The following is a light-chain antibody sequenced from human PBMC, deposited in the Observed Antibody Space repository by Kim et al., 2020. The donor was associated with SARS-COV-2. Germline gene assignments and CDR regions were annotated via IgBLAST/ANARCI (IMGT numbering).Light chain of an antibody. Sequence: QSVLTQPASVSGSPGQSITISCTGTSSDIGGYKYVSWYQQHPGKAPKLMIYDVSKRPSGVANRFSGSKSGNTASLTISGLQAGDEADYYCSSYTSSSTYYVLGTGTKVTVL. V-gene: IGLV2-14*01. J-gene: IGLJ1*01. CDR2: DVS. CDR3: SSYTSSSTYYV. CDR1: SSDIGGYKY.